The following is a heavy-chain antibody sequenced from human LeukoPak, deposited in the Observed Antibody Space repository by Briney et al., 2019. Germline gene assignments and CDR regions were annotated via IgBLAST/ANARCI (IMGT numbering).Heavy chain of an antibody. J-gene: IGHJ5*02. CDR3: ARHLYDSSPGWFDP. Sequence: PSETLSLTCTVSGGSVTRTIYYWSWIRQPPGKGLEWIGSIYDSGTTYYNPSLRSRVTISVDTSKNQFSVNLNSVTAADTAVYYCARHLYDSSPGWFDPWGQGTLVTVSS. CDR2: IYDSGTT. CDR1: GGSVTRTIYY. D-gene: IGHD3-22*01. V-gene: IGHV4-39*01.